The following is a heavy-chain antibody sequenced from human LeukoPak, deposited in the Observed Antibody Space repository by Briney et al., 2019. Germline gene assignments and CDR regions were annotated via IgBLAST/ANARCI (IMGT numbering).Heavy chain of an antibody. CDR2: ISGGTDTT. V-gene: IGHV3-23*01. CDR1: GFTFSSYA. J-gene: IGHJ4*02. Sequence: PGGSLRLSCAASGFTFSSYAMSWVRQAPGKGLEWVSTISGGTDTTYYADSVKGRFTISRDNSKNTLYLQMHSLRAEDTAVYYCARDSQAVGTDFDYWGQGTLVTVSS. D-gene: IGHD6-13*01. CDR3: ARDSQAVGTDFDY.